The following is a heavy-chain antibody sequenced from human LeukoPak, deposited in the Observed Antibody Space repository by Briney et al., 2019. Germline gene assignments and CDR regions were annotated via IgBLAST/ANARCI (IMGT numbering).Heavy chain of an antibody. V-gene: IGHV1-69*05. D-gene: IGHD6-6*01. J-gene: IGHJ4*02. CDR1: GGTFSTYA. CDR3: ARDMSYSSWGFDY. CDR2: IIPIFGTA. Sequence: SAKVSCKASGGTFSTYAISWVRQAPGQGLEWMGGIIPIFGTANYAQKFQGRVTITTDESTSTAYMKQHSLRSEDAAVYYCARDMSYSSWGFDYWGQGPLVSLSS.